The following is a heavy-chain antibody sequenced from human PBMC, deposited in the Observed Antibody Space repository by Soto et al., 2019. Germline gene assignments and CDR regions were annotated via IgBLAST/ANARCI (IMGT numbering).Heavy chain of an antibody. Sequence: ASVKVSCKAAGYTFTNYGISWVRQAPGQGLEWMGWISAYNGNRKFAQSLLGRVTMTADTSTSTAYMELRSLRSDDTAVYYCARDYHDILTGYPYNSFDSSCQGPLVTVSS. D-gene: IGHD3-9*01. J-gene: IGHJ5*01. V-gene: IGHV1-18*01. CDR3: ARDYHDILTGYPYNSFDS. CDR1: GYTFTNYG. CDR2: ISAYNGNR.